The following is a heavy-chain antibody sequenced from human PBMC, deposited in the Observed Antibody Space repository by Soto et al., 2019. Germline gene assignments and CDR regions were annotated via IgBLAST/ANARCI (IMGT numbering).Heavy chain of an antibody. CDR2: ISAYNGNT. CDR3: ARDKGWEPTDF. J-gene: IGHJ4*02. CDR1: GYTFTSYG. Sequence: QVQLVQSGAEVKKPGASVKVSCKASGYTFTSYGISWVRQAPVQGLEWMGWISAYNGNTNYAQKLQGRVTMTTDTSTSTADIELRSLRSDDTPVYYCARDKGWEPTDFWGQGTLVTVSA. D-gene: IGHD1-26*01. V-gene: IGHV1-18*01.